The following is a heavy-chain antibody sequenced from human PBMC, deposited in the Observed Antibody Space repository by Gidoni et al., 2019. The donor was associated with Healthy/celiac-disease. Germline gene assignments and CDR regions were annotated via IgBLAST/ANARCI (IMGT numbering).Heavy chain of an antibody. V-gene: IGHV4-31*03. CDR3: ARDRRGSSGWYGWFDP. J-gene: IGHJ5*02. CDR1: GGSISSGGYY. Sequence: QVQLQASGPGLVKPSQPLSLPCTVSGGSISSGGYYWSWIRQHPGKGLEWIGYIYYSGSTYYNPSLKSRVTISVDTSKNQFSLKLSSVTAADTAVYYCARDRRGSSGWYGWFDPWGQGTLVTVSS. CDR2: IYYSGST. D-gene: IGHD6-19*01.